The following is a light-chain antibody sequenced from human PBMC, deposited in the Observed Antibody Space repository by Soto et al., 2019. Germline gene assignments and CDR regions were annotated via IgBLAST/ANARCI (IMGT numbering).Light chain of an antibody. CDR1: SSNIGAGYD. CDR2: GNS. Sequence: LTQPPSVSGAPGQRVTISCTGSSSNIGAGYDVHWYQQLPGTAPKLLIYGNSNRPSGVPDRFSGSKSGASASLVITGHQAEIEADYYCQSYEGSRGYVLGAGTKDIVL. J-gene: IGLJ1*01. V-gene: IGLV1-40*01. CDR3: QSYEGSRGYV.